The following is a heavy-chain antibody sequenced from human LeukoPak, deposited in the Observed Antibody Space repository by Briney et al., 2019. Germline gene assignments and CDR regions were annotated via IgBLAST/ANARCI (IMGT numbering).Heavy chain of an antibody. D-gene: IGHD5-18*01. V-gene: IGHV4-59*01. J-gene: IGHJ3*02. CDR1: GGSISSYY. CDR3: ARDGYSYYHDAFDI. CDR2: IYYSGST. Sequence: SETLSLTCTVSGGSISSYYWSWIRQPPGKGLEWIGYIYYSGSTNYNPSLKSRVTISVDTSKNQFSLKLSSVTAADTAVYYCARDGYSYYHDAFDIWGQGTMVIVSS.